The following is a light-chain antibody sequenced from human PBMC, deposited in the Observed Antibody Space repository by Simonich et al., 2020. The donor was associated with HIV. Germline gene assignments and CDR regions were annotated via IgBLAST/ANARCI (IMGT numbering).Light chain of an antibody. Sequence: NFMLTQPHSVSESPGQTVTISCTRSSGTIANNYVQWYQQRPGRAPTTVIYEANQRPSGVPDRFSGSIDRSSNSASLTISGLKTEDEGDYYCQSYDSTNWVFGGGTKLTVL. V-gene: IGLV6-57*03. CDR2: EAN. J-gene: IGLJ3*02. CDR1: SGTIANNY. CDR3: QSYDSTNWV.